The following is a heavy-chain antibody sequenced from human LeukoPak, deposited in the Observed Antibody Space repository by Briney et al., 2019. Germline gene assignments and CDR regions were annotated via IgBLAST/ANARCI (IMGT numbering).Heavy chain of an antibody. CDR2: IAYDGSNK. V-gene: IGHV3-30*03. Sequence: GGSLRLSCAASGFIFSNYGMHWVRQAPGKGPEWVAVIAYDGSNKYYADSVKGRFTISRDNSKNTLYLQMNSLRAEDTAVYYCARGYYYDSRPGAFDIWGQGTMVTVSS. D-gene: IGHD3-22*01. J-gene: IGHJ3*02. CDR3: ARGYYYDSRPGAFDI. CDR1: GFIFSNYG.